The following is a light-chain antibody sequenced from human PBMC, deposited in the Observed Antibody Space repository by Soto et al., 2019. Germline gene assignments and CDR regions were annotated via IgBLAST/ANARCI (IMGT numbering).Light chain of an antibody. CDR2: WAS. V-gene: IGKV4-1*01. J-gene: IGKJ1*01. CDR3: QQYYTTPWT. Sequence: DIVMTQSPDSLAVSLGERATINCKSSQSVLYSSNNKNYLAWYQQKPGQPPQLLIYWASPRESGVPDRFSGSGSGTDFTLTISSLQAEDVAVYYCQQYYTTPWTFGQGTKVEIK. CDR1: QSVLYSSNNKNY.